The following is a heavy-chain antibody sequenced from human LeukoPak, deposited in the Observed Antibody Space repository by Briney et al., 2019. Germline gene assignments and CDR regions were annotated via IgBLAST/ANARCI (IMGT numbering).Heavy chain of an antibody. CDR1: GYTFTRYY. D-gene: IGHD2-21*02. CDR3: ARGSVMTSDDYYDMDV. Sequence: GASVKVSCKASGYTFTRYYMHWVRQAPGQGLEWMGIINPSGGSRTYAEQFQGRVTMTRDTSTSTGYIELSSLRSEDTAVYYCARGSVMTSDDYYDMDVWGQGTTVTVSS. J-gene: IGHJ6*02. CDR2: INPSGGSR. V-gene: IGHV1-46*01.